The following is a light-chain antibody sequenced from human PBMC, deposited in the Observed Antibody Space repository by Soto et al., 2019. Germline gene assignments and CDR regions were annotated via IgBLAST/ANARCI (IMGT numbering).Light chain of an antibody. V-gene: IGKV3-20*01. CDR1: QTVKNNY. CDR2: GAF. J-gene: IGKJ4*01. Sequence: EVVLTQSPGTLSLSPGERVTLCCRPSQTVKNNYLAWYQQKPGRAPRLLIFGAFNRATGIPDRFSGSVSGTDFTLTISRLEPEDFAMYYCQQYDTSPLTFGGGTKV. CDR3: QQYDTSPLT.